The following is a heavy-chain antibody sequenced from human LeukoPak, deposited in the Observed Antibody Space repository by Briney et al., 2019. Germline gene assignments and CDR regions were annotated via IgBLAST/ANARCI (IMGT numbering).Heavy chain of an antibody. CDR1: GFTFSSYS. D-gene: IGHD2-15*01. CDR2: ISSSSSYI. Sequence: GGSLRLSCAASGFTFSSYSMNWVRQAPGKGLEWVSSISSSSSYIYYADSVKGRFTISRDNAKDSLYLQMNSLRAEDTAVYYCARIVGVGYFHYWGQGTLVTVSS. V-gene: IGHV3-21*01. CDR3: ARIVGVGYFHY. J-gene: IGHJ4*02.